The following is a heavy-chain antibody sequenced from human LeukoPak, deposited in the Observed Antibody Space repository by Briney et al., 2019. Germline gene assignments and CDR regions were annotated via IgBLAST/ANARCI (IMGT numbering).Heavy chain of an antibody. CDR3: ARERRGGSYFTEKRLDH. J-gene: IGHJ4*02. Sequence: ASVKVSCKASGGTFSNYAISWVRQAPGQGLEWMGAIIPIFGTANYAQKFQGRVTITADESTGTAYMKLSSLRSEDTAVYYCARERRGGSYFTEKRLDHWGQGTLVAVSS. V-gene: IGHV1-69*13. D-gene: IGHD1-26*01. CDR1: GGTFSNYA. CDR2: IIPIFGTA.